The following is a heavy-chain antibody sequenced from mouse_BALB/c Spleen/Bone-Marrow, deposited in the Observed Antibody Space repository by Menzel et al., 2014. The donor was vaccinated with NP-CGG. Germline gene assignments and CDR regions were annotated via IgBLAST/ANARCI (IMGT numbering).Heavy chain of an antibody. D-gene: IGHD2-14*01. Sequence: QVHVKQSGAELARPGASVKMSCKASGYTLTSYTMHWVKQRPGQGLEWIGYINPSSGYTNYNQKFKDKATLTADKSSSTAYMQLSSLTSEDSAVYYCARRYDYAMDYWGQGTSVTVSS. J-gene: IGHJ4*01. V-gene: IGHV1-4*01. CDR2: INPSSGYT. CDR3: ARRYDYAMDY. CDR1: GYTLTSYT.